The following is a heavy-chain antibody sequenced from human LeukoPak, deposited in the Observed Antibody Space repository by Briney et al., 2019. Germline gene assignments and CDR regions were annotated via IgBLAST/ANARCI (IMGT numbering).Heavy chain of an antibody. V-gene: IGHV3-43D*03. CDR3: AKDRFMIQTNYFDY. CDR2: ISWDGGST. D-gene: IGHD3-16*01. Sequence: GGSLTLSCAASGFTFDDYAMHWLRQAPGKGLEWVSLISWDGGSTYYADSVKGRFTISRDNSKNSLYLQMNSLRAEDTALYYCAKDRFMIQTNYFDYWGQGTLVTVSS. J-gene: IGHJ4*02. CDR1: GFTFDDYA.